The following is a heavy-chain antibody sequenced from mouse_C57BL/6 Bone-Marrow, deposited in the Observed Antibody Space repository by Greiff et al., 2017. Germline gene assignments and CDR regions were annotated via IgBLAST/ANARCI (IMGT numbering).Heavy chain of an antibody. CDR1: GFSLTSYG. CDR2: IWGVGST. Sequence: QVQLQQSGPGLVAPSQSLSITCTVSGFSLTSYGVDWVRQSPGKGLEWLGVIWGVGSTHYNSALKSRLSISKDNSKSSVFLKMNSLQTDDTAMYYCASTLGFPFAYWCQGTLVTVSA. D-gene: IGHD3-1*01. CDR3: ASTLGFPFAY. J-gene: IGHJ3*01. V-gene: IGHV2-6*01.